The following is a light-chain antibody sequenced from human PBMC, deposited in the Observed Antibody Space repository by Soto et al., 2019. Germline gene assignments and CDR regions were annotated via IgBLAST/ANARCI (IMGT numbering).Light chain of an antibody. CDR3: SSYTSSSTLVV. J-gene: IGLJ2*01. CDR2: EVS. Sequence: QSALTQPASVSGSPGQSITISCTGTSSDVGGYTYVSWYQQHPGKAPKLMIYEVSNRPSGVSNRFSGSKSGNTASLTISGLPAEDEADYYCSSYTSSSTLVVFGGGTKLTVL. V-gene: IGLV2-14*01. CDR1: SSDVGGYTY.